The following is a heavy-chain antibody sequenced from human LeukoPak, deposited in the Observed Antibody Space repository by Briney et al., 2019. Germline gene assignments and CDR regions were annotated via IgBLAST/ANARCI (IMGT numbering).Heavy chain of an antibody. Sequence: GGSLRLSCAASGFTFSSYAMSWVRQAPGKGLEWVSAISGSGGSTYYADSVKGRFTISRDNSKNTLYLQMNSLRAEDTAVYYCAVTMVRGARYYYYGMDVWGKGTTVAVSS. CDR2: ISGSGGST. CDR3: AVTMVRGARYYYYGMDV. V-gene: IGHV3-23*01. D-gene: IGHD3-10*01. CDR1: GFTFSSYA. J-gene: IGHJ6*04.